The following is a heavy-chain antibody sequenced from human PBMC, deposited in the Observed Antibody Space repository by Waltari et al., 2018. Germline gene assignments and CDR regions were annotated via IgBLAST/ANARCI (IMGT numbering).Heavy chain of an antibody. J-gene: IGHJ5*02. CDR1: EFTFSGYW. D-gene: IGHD2-21*02. V-gene: IGHV3-74*01. CDR3: ASQNGGNSWWLDP. CDR2: IKSDESST. Sequence: EVQLVESGGGLVLPGGSLRLSCAASEFTFSGYWMHWVRQAPGKGLVWVSLIKSDESSTSYADSVKGRFTISRDNAKNTLYLQMNSLRAEDTAVYYCASQNGGNSWWLDPWGQGTLVTVSS.